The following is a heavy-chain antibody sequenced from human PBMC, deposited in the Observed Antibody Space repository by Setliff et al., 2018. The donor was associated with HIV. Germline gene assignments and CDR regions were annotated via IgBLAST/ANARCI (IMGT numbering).Heavy chain of an antibody. CDR3: AKTNIPRPRSWTRLES. CDR2: IFHDGTV. D-gene: IGHD2-2*02. Sequence: PSETLSLTCVVSGFSIKNDNWWNWVRQTPGKGLEWIGQIFHDGTVTYKPSLESRVTILMDILKNQISLNVTSVTAADTATYYCAKTNIPRPRSWTRLESWGPGRLVTVSS. V-gene: IGHV4-4*02. CDR1: GFSIKNDNW. J-gene: IGHJ4*02.